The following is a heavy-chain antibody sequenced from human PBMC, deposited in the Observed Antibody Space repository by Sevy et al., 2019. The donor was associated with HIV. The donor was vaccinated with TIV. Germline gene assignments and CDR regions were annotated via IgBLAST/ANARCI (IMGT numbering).Heavy chain of an antibody. D-gene: IGHD6-6*01. J-gene: IGHJ4*02. CDR2: IKEDGSGR. V-gene: IGHV3-7*01. CDR3: ARLYSSSSGRGLDN. CDR1: GFTFGSYW. Sequence: GGALRLSCAASGFTFGSYWMTWVRQAPGKGLEWVANIKEDGSGRFYVDSLRGRFTVSRDNAKKPLYLQMNNLRGEDTALYYWARLYSSSSGRGLDNWGQGALVTVSS.